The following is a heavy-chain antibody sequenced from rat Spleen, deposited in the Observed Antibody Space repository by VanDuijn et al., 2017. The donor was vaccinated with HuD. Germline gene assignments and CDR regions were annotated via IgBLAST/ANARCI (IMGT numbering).Heavy chain of an antibody. J-gene: IGHJ3*01. CDR3: TRESLPGFNSHWFLS. CDR1: GFSLTTHH. V-gene: IGHV2-43*01. CDR2: IWTGGNT. Sequence: QVQLKESGPGLVQPSQTLSLSCTVSGFSLTTHHVSWVRQPPGKGLEWMGIIWTGGNTYYNSALSSRLGIRRDTSKSQVFLKVDSLKTEDPATYVCTRESLPGFNSHWFLSWGQGTLVTVSS. D-gene: IGHD1-4*01.